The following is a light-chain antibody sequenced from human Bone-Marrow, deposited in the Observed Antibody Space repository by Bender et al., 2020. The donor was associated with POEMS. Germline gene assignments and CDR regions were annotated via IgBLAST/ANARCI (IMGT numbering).Light chain of an antibody. V-gene: IGLV2-14*03. CDR1: SSDVGGSNS. CDR3: CSYTTTTTWL. J-gene: IGLJ3*02. CDR2: DVS. Sequence: QSALTQPASVSGSPGQSITISCTGSSSDVGGSNSVSWYQQHPGKAHKLIIFDVSNRPSGGSNRFSGSKSDNTASLTISGLQPEDEADYYCCSYTTTTTWLFGGGTKVTVL.